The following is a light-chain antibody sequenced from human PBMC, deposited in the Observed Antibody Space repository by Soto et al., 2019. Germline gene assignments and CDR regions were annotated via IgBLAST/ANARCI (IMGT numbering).Light chain of an antibody. CDR1: QSISHF. V-gene: IGKV1-5*01. CDR3: QKYNSAPQT. CDR2: DAS. J-gene: IGKJ1*01. Sequence: DIQMTQSPSTLSASVGDRATITCRASQSISHFLAWYQQKPGKVPKLLIYDASNLGSGVPSRFSGSGSGTDFTLTISSLQPEDVATYYCQKYNSAPQTFGQGTKVDIK.